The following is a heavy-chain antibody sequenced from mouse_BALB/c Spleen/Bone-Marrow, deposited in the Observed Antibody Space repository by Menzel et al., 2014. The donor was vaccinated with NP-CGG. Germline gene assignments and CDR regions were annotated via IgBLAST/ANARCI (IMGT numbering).Heavy chain of an antibody. CDR2: IYPGISAT. D-gene: IGHD1-1*02. V-gene: IGHV1-5*01. J-gene: IGHJ4*01. CDR1: GYTFTSYW. Sequence: DVKLVESGTVLARPGASVKMSCKASGYTFTSYWMHWVKQRPGQGLEWIGAIYPGISATSYNQKFKGKAKLTAVTSTSTAYMELSSLTNEDSAVYYCTRSGNAMDYWGQGTSVTVSS. CDR3: TRSGNAMDY.